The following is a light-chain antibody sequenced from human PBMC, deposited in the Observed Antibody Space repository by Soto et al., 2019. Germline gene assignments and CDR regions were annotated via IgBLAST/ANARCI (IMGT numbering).Light chain of an antibody. J-gene: IGKJ4*01. Sequence: ITLTQSPGTLSLYPGERATLSCRASQSVTNSLAWFQQQPGQAPRLLIYDASKRPSGVPARFSGSGSGTDFTLTISSLEPEDFAVYYCHQRGAWPLTFGGGTTVEI. CDR3: HQRGAWPLT. CDR1: QSVTNS. V-gene: IGKV3-11*01. CDR2: DAS.